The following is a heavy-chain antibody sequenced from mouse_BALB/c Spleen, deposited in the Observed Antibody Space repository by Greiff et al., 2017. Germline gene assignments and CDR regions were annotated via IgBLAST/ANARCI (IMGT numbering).Heavy chain of an antibody. D-gene: IGHD2-14*01. CDR2: ISDGGSYT. CDR3: ARHRYDGGVLAMDY. J-gene: IGHJ4*01. V-gene: IGHV5-4*02. Sequence: EVMLVESGGGLVKPGGSLKLSCAASGFTFSDYYMYWVRQTPEKRLEWVATISDGGSYTYYPDSVKGRFTISRDNAKNNLYLQMSSLKSEDTAMYYCARHRYDGGVLAMDYWGQGTSVTVSS. CDR1: GFTFSDYY.